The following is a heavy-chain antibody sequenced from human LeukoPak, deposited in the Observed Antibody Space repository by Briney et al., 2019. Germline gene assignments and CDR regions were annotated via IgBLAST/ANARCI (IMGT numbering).Heavy chain of an antibody. CDR2: IYYSGST. CDR1: GGSISSYY. V-gene: IGHV4-59*01. D-gene: IGHD2-21*02. Sequence: SETLPLTCTVSGGSISSYYWSWIRQPPGKGLEWIGYIYYSGSTNYNPSLKSRVTISVDTSKNQFSLKLSSVTAADTAVYYCASSNCGGDCYNDYWGQGTLVTVSS. CDR3: ASSNCGGDCYNDY. J-gene: IGHJ4*02.